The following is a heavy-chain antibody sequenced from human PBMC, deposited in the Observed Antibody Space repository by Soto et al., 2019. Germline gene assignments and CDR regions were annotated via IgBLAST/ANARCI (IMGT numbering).Heavy chain of an antibody. Sequence: SETLSLTCAVSSGSISSSNWWSWVRQPPGKGLEWIGEIYHSGSTNYNPSLKSRVTISVDKSKNQFSLKLSSVTAADTAVYYCARLTGGIAAAGTPIDYFDYWGQGTLVTVSS. V-gene: IGHV4-4*02. D-gene: IGHD6-13*01. CDR1: SGSISSSNW. J-gene: IGHJ4*02. CDR3: ARLTGGIAAAGTPIDYFDY. CDR2: IYHSGST.